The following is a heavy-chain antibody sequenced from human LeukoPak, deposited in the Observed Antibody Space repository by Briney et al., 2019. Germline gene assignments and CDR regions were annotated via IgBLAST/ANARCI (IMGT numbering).Heavy chain of an antibody. D-gene: IGHD6-13*01. CDR1: GYTFTSYG. J-gene: IGHJ4*02. CDR2: INPNSGGT. Sequence: ASVKVSCKASGYTFTSYGISWVRQAPGQGLEWMGWINPNSGGTNYAQKFQGRVTMTRDTSISTAYMELSRLRSDDTAVYYCARDLRSSSWYDYWGQGTLVTVSS. V-gene: IGHV1-2*02. CDR3: ARDLRSSSWYDY.